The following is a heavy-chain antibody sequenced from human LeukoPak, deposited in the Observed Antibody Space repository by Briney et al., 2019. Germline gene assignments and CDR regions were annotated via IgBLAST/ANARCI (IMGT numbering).Heavy chain of an antibody. V-gene: IGHV4-38-2*01. CDR1: GYSLVKNYY. D-gene: IGHD3-16*01. Sequence: SETLSLTCAVSGYSLVKNYYWGWIRQPPGKGLEWIGRIYGTGSTSYNPSLMNRVTMSVDTSKNHFSLKLTSVTAADTAVYYCARYDSRGSASTRFDYWGQGILVTISS. CDR2: IYGTGST. CDR3: ARYDSRGSASTRFDY. J-gene: IGHJ4*02.